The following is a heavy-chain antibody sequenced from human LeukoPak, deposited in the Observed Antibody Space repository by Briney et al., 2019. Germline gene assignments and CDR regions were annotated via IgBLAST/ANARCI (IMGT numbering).Heavy chain of an antibody. V-gene: IGHV4-30-2*03. CDR1: GGSISSGGYY. CDR2: IYHSGST. CDR3: ARHGGTRVTLVEVYYFDS. Sequence: SETLSLTCTVSGGSISSGGYYWSWIRQPPGKGLEWIGYIYHSGSTYYNPSLKSRVTISVDTSKNQFSLKLSSVTAADTAVYYCARHGGTRVTLVEVYYFDSWGQGTLVTVSS. J-gene: IGHJ4*02. D-gene: IGHD1-26*01.